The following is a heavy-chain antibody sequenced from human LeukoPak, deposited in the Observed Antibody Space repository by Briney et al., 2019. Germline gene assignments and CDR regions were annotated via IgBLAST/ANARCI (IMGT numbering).Heavy chain of an antibody. V-gene: IGHV5-51*01. J-gene: IGHJ4*02. CDR2: IYPGDSDT. CDR3: ARRDILTGYLYYFDY. CDR1: GYSFTSYW. D-gene: IGHD3-9*01. Sequence: GESLKISCKGSGYSFTSYWIGWVRQMPGKGLEWMGIIYPGDSDTRYSPSFQGQVTISADKFISTAYLQWSSLKASDTAMYYCARRDILTGYLYYFDYWGQGTLVTVSS.